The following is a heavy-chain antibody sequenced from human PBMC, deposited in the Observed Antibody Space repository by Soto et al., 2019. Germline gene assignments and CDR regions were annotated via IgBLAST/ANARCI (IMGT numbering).Heavy chain of an antibody. CDR3: ARDLWGQPDDY. V-gene: IGHV1-18*01. CDR1: GYTFTSYG. J-gene: IGHJ4*02. CDR2: ISPYNGNT. D-gene: IGHD3-16*01. Sequence: QVQLVQSGAEVKKPGASVKVSCKASGYTFTSYGISWVRQAPGQGLEWMGWISPYNGNTNDAQKFQGRVTMTTDTSPSTAYMEMRSLISDDTAMYYCARDLWGQPDDYWGQGTLVTVSS.